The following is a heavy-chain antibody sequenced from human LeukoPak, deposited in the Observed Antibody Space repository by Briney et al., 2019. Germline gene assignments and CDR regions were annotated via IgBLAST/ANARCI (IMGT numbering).Heavy chain of an antibody. J-gene: IGHJ5*02. D-gene: IGHD3-3*01. CDR2: INPNSGGT. CDR1: GYTFTGYY. Sequence: ASVKVSCKASGYTFTGYYMHWVRQAPGQGLEWMGWINPNSGGTNYAQKFQGRVTMTRDTSISTAYMELSRLRSDDTAVYYCARVGGSGYYRNWFDPWGQGTLVTVSS. V-gene: IGHV1-2*02. CDR3: ARVGGSGYYRNWFDP.